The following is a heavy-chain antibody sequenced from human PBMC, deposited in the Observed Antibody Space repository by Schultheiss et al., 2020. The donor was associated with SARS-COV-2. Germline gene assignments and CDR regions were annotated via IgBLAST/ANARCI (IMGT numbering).Heavy chain of an antibody. CDR2: ISSSSSTI. D-gene: IGHD1-26*01. Sequence: GGSLRLSCAASGFTFSSYSMNWVRQAPGKGLEWVSYISSSSSTIYYADSVKGRFTISRDNAKNSLYLQMNSLRAEDTAVYYCAREGETSGSYSVHFDYWGQGTLVTVSS. J-gene: IGHJ4*02. CDR1: GFTFSSYS. V-gene: IGHV3-48*04. CDR3: AREGETSGSYSVHFDY.